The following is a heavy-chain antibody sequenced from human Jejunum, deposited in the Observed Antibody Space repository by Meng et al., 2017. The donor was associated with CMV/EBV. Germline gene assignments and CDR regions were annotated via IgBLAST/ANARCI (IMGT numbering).Heavy chain of an antibody. D-gene: IGHD2-8*01. Sequence: QLQLQESGPGLVKPSEXLSLTCTVSGGSINTRSYYWGWFRQSPGKGLEWIGSIYYTGNTYYNPSLKSRVTISIDTSKNQFSLRLTSMTSADTALYYCARDNGSGSFGPFKHWGQGTLVTVSS. CDR2: IYYTGNT. V-gene: IGHV4-39*07. CDR3: ARDNGSGSFGPFKH. CDR1: GGSINTRSYY. J-gene: IGHJ1*01.